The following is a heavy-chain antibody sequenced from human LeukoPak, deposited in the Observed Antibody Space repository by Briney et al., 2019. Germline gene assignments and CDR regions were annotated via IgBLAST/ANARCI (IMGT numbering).Heavy chain of an antibody. Sequence: GGSLRLSCAASGFTVSINHMSWVRQAPGKGLEWVSHIYSSDNAYYADSVKGRFTISRDNSKNTLYLQMNSLRAEDTAVYYCARECSSGWYNWFDPWGQGTLVTVSS. J-gene: IGHJ5*02. CDR2: IYSSDNA. V-gene: IGHV3-66*01. D-gene: IGHD6-19*01. CDR3: ARECSSGWYNWFDP. CDR1: GFTVSINH.